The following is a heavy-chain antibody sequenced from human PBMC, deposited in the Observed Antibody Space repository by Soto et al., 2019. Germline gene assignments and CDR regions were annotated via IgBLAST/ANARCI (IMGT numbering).Heavy chain of an antibody. CDR2: IHYSGST. CDR1: GGSFNGYY. CDR3: AREGYSSGCFDK. J-gene: IGHJ4*02. V-gene: IGHV4-59*01. D-gene: IGHD6-19*01. Sequence: SETLSLTCAVYGGSFNGYYWRWIRQPPGKGLEWMGYIHYSGSTNYNPSLKSRVTISGDTSKNQFSLKLSSVTAADAAGYYCAREGYSSGCFDKWGQGTLVTVSS.